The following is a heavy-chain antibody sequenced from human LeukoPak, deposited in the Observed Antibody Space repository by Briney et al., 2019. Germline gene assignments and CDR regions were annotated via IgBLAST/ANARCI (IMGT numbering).Heavy chain of an antibody. J-gene: IGHJ3*02. CDR2: INPNSGGT. V-gene: IGHV1-2*02. CDR3: ARGTTVTTGAFDI. D-gene: IGHD4-17*01. CDR1: GYTFTGYY. Sequence: ASVMVSCKASGYTFTGYYMHWVRQAPGQGLEWMGWINPNSGGTNYAQKFQGRVTMTRDTSISTAYMELSRLRSDDTAVYYCARGTTVTTGAFDIWGQGTMVTVSS.